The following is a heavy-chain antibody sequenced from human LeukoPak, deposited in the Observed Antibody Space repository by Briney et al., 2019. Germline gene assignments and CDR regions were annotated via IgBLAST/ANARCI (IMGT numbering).Heavy chain of an antibody. CDR3: ARCGSYYYYMDV. V-gene: IGHV4-34*01. CDR2: INHSGST. Sequence: RASETLSLTCAVYGGSFSGYYWNWIRQPPGKGLEWIGEINHSGSTNFNPSLKSRVTMSVDTSKNQISLNLSSVTAADTAVYYCARCGSYYYYMDVWGKGTTVTISS. J-gene: IGHJ6*03. CDR1: GGSFSGYY.